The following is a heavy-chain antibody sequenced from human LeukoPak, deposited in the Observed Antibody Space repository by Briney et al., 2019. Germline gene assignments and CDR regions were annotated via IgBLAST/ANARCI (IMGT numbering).Heavy chain of an antibody. J-gene: IGHJ6*03. CDR2: IYYSGST. CDR3: ARRGEINYYYYYMDV. Sequence: SETLSLTCTVSGGFISSYYWSWIRQPPGKGLEWIGYIYYSGSTNYNPSLKSRVTISVDTSKNQFSLKLSSVTAADTAVYYCARRGEINYYYYYMDVWGKGTTVTVSS. V-gene: IGHV4-59*01. D-gene: IGHD3-16*01. CDR1: GGFISSYY.